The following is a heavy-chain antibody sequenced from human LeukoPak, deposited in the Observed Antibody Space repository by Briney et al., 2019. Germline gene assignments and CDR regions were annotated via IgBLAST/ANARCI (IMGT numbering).Heavy chain of an antibody. CDR3: ARGYCSGTSCYISYYFDY. J-gene: IGHJ4*02. CDR2: IYSSGST. V-gene: IGHV4-59*11. CDR1: GGSISSHF. D-gene: IGHD2-2*02. Sequence: SETLSLTCTVSGGSISSHFWSWIRQPPGKGLEWIGYIYSSGSTNYNPSLKSRVTISVDTSKNQFSLNLSSVTAADTAVYYCARGYCSGTSCYISYYFDYWGQGTLVTVSS.